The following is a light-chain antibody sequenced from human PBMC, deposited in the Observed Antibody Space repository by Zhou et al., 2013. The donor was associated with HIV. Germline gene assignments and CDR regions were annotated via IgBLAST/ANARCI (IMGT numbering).Light chain of an antibody. CDR3: QYTNSFPRT. J-gene: IGKJ2*01. CDR2: AAF. CDR1: QSISSY. V-gene: IGKV1-39*01. Sequence: DIQMTQSPSSLSASVGDRVTITCRASQSISSYLSWYQQKAGKAPKLLIYAAFSLQSGVPSRFSGSGSGTDFTLTISSLQAEDSATYYCQYTNSFPRTFGQGTKLEI.